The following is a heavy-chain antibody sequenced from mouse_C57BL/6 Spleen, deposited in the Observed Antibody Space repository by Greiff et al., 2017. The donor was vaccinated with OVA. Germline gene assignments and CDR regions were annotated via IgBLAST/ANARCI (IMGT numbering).Heavy chain of an antibody. CDR2: ISSGGDYI. V-gene: IGHV5-9-1*02. D-gene: IGHD4-1*01. CDR3: TKLGTAY. CDR1: GFTFSSYA. J-gene: IGHJ3*01. Sequence: DVMLVESGEGLVKPGGSLKLSCAASGFTFSSYAMSWVRQTPEKRLEWVAYISSGGDYIYYADTVKGRFAISRDNAKNTLYLQMSSLKSEDTAMYYCTKLGTAYWGQGTLVTVSA.